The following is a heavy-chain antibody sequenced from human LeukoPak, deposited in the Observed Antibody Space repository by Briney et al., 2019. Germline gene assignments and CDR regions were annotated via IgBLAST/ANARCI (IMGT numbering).Heavy chain of an antibody. CDR3: ARGEPSDIAARPIYFDY. J-gene: IGHJ4*02. CDR1: GGSISSGGYY. Sequence: SETLSLTCTVSGGSISSGGYYWSWIRQHPGKGLEWIGYIYYSGSTHYNPSLKSRVTISVDTSKNQFSLKLSSVTAADTAVYYCARGEPSDIAARPIYFDYWGQGTLVTVSS. V-gene: IGHV4-31*03. CDR2: IYYSGST. D-gene: IGHD6-6*01.